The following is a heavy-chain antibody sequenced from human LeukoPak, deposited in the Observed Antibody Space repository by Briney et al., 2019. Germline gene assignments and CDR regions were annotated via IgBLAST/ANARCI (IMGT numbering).Heavy chain of an antibody. CDR3: ARVVGYYYDSRFGP. CDR1: GYTFTGYY. D-gene: IGHD3-22*01. J-gene: IGHJ5*02. V-gene: IGHV1-2*02. Sequence: GASVKVSCKASGYTFTGYYMHWVRQAPGQGLEWMGWINPNSGGTNYAQKFQGRVTMTRDTSISTAYMELSKLRSDDTAVYYWARVVGYYYDSRFGPWGQGTLVTVSS. CDR2: INPNSGGT.